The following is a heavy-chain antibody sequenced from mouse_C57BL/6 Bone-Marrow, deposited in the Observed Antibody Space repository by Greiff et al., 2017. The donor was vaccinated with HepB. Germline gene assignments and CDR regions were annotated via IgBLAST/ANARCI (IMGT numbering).Heavy chain of an antibody. CDR2: NDPNSGGT. V-gene: IGHV1-72*01. CDR3: ARSAYYSNYCAMDY. J-gene: IGHJ4*01. D-gene: IGHD2-5*01. Sequence: VQLQQPGAELVKPGASVKLSCKASGYTFTSYWMHWVKQRPGRGLEWIGRNDPNSGGTKYNEKFKSKATLTVDKPSSTAYMQLSSLTSEDSAVYYCARSAYYSNYCAMDYWGQGTSVTVSS. CDR1: GYTFTSYW.